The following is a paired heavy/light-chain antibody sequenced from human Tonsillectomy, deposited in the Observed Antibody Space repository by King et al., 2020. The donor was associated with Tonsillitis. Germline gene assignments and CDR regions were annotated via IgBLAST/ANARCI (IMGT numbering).Light chain of an antibody. CDR3: QVWDNDSDVV. J-gene: IGLJ2*01. CDR2: YDR. CDR1: NIQSKS. Sequence: SYVLTQSPSVSVAPGMTARISCGGDNIQSKSVHWYQQKPGQAPVLVMYYDRDRPSGIPERFSGSNSGNTATLTISRVEAGDEAEYYCQVWDNDSDVVFGGGTKLTVL. V-gene: IGLV3-21*01.
Heavy chain of an antibody. CDR1: RFTLNDYY. D-gene: IGHD4-17*01. CDR2: ISRTGMTI. Sequence: QVQLVESGGGLVKPGGSLRLSCAASRFTLNDYYMSWIRQAPGKGLEWVSYISRTGMTISYADSVKGRFTISRDDAKNSLFLYMNSLRVEDTAVYYCARGGLDGDSYNWFDPWGQGTLVTVSS. J-gene: IGHJ5*02. V-gene: IGHV3-11*01. CDR3: ARGGLDGDSYNWFDP.